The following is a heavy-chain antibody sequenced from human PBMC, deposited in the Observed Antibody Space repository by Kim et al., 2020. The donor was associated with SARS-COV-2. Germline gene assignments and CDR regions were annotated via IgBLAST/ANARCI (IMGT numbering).Heavy chain of an antibody. CDR3: ARTTRTNDYGDRLPFDY. CDR2: INPSGGST. V-gene: IGHV1-46*01. D-gene: IGHD4-17*01. Sequence: SVKVSCKASGYTFTSYYMHWVRQAPGQGLEWMGIINPSGGSTSYAQKFQGRVTMTRDTSTSTVYMELSSLRSEDTAVYYCARTTRTNDYGDRLPFDYWGQGTLVTVSS. CDR1: GYTFTSYY. J-gene: IGHJ4*02.